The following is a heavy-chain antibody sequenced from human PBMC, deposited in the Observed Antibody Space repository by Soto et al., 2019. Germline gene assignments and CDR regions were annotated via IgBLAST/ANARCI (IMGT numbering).Heavy chain of an antibody. D-gene: IGHD3-10*01. CDR3: AKDLWYDGSGIEI. CDR1: GFTFSNYG. Sequence: EVQLLESGGGLLQPGGSLRLSCAVSGFTFSNYGMSWVRQAPGKGLEWVAATSGSGDTTYYADSVKGRFTISRDNSKNTLYVQINSLRADDTVVYYCAKDLWYDGSGIEICGQGPLVTFS. CDR2: TSGSGDTT. V-gene: IGHV3-23*01. J-gene: IGHJ4*02.